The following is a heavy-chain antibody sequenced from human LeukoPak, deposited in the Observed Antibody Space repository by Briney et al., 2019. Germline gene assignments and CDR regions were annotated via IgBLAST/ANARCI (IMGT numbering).Heavy chain of an antibody. CDR1: GYTFTGYY. D-gene: IGHD2-2*02. CDR2: INPSGGST. CDR3: ARDGSGGPPRGYCSSTSCYTFDY. J-gene: IGHJ4*02. Sequence: ASVKVSCKASGYTFTGYYMHWVRQAPGQGLEWMGIINPSGGSTSYAQKFQGRVTMTRDTSTSTVYMELSSLRSEDTAVYYCARDGSGGPPRGYCSSTSCYTFDYWGQGTLVTVSS. V-gene: IGHV1-46*01.